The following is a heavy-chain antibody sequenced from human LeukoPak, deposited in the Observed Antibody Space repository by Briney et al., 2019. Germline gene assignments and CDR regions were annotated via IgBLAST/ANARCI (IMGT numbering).Heavy chain of an antibody. CDR2: IKQDGSEK. D-gene: IGHD3-22*01. CDR3: ARDLTLYYYDSSGIGY. V-gene: IGHV3-7*01. J-gene: IGHJ4*02. Sequence: GSLRLSCAASGFTFSSYWMSWVRQAPGKGLEWVANIKQDGSEKYYVDSVKGRFTISRDNAKNSLYLQMNSLRAEDTAVYYCARDLTLYYYDSSGIGYWGQGTLVTVSP. CDR1: GFTFSSYW.